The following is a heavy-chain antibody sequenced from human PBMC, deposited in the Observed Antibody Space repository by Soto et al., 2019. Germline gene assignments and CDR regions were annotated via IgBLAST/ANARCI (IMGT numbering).Heavy chain of an antibody. V-gene: IGHV3-9*01. Sequence: EVQLVESGGGWVKPGRSLRLSGEASGFTFDDYAMNGFRQAPGRGRRGFSGISGNSGSIGYADSGKGGFTISRDNAKNSLYLQMNSLRAEDTALYYCAKDKHYDFWSAYSFYYYYMDVWGKGTTVTVSS. CDR3: AKDKHYDFWSAYSFYYYYMDV. J-gene: IGHJ6*03. CDR1: GFTFDDYA. CDR2: ISGNSGSI. D-gene: IGHD3-3*01.